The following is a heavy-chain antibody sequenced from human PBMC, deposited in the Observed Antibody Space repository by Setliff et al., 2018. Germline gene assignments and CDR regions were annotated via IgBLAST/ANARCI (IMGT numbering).Heavy chain of an antibody. J-gene: IGHJ6*03. Sequence: ASVKVSCKTSGYTFTGYFIHWVRQAPRQGLEWLGWINPKSGVTSYAQSFQGRIAMTRDTSINTVYMELSSLRRDDTAVYYCATVVRGGTAGTSYRYYYMDVWGKGTTVTVSS. CDR2: INPKSGVT. D-gene: IGHD3-16*02. V-gene: IGHV1-2*02. CDR1: GYTFTGYF. CDR3: ATVVRGGTAGTSYRYYYMDV.